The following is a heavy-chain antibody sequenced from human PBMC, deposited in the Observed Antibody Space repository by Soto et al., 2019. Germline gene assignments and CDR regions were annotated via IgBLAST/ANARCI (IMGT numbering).Heavy chain of an antibody. V-gene: IGHV6-1*01. CDR3: ARVHSSGWYGYYYYGMDV. D-gene: IGHD6-19*01. J-gene: IGHJ6*02. Sequence: PSQTLSLPCAISGDSVSSNSAAWNWIRQSPSRGLEWLGRTYYRSKWYNDYAVSVKSRITINPDTSKNQFSLQLNSVTPEDTAVYYCARVHSSGWYGYYYYGMDVWGQGTTVTVSS. CDR1: GDSVSSNSAA. CDR2: TYYRSKWYN.